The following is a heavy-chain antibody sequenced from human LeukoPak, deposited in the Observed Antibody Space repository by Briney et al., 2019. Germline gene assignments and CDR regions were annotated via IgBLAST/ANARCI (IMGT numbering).Heavy chain of an antibody. Sequence: SETLSLTCTVSGYSISSTYYWGWIRQPPGKGLVWIGTVFHSGSTYHNPSLKSRVTISVDTSKNQFSLKLSSVTAADTAVYYCARESDRYCSSTSCPNWYDPWGQGTLVTVSS. CDR2: VFHSGST. CDR1: GYSISSTYY. CDR3: ARESDRYCSSTSCPNWYDP. D-gene: IGHD2-2*01. J-gene: IGHJ5*02. V-gene: IGHV4-38-2*02.